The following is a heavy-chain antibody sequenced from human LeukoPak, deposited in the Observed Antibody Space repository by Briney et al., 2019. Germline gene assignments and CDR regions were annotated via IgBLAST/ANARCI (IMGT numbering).Heavy chain of an antibody. J-gene: IGHJ5*02. D-gene: IGHD2-15*01. CDR1: GYTFTTYP. CDR2: IIPISGSA. CDR3: ARALVHCSAGSCYKGNWFDP. V-gene: IGHV1-69*13. Sequence: ASVKVSCKASGYTFTTYPINWVRQAPGQGLEWMGGIIPISGSANYAQKFQGRVTLTADESTSTAYMELSGLRSEDTAVYYCARALVHCSAGSCYKGNWFDPWGQGTLVTVSS.